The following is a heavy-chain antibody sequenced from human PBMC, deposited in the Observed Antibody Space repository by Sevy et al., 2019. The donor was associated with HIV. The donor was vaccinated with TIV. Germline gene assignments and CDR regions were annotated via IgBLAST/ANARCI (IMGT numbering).Heavy chain of an antibody. CDR2: ISSSGSTI. CDR1: GFTFSSFE. Sequence: GGSLRLSCAASGFTFSSFEMTWVRQAPGKGLEWVSYISSSGSTIYYTNSVKGRFTISRDNAKNSLYLQMNSLRAEDTAVYYCAKRGGQYDLGMVVWGQGTTVTVSS. CDR3: AKRGGQYDLGMVV. J-gene: IGHJ6*02. D-gene: IGHD3-3*01. V-gene: IGHV3-48*03.